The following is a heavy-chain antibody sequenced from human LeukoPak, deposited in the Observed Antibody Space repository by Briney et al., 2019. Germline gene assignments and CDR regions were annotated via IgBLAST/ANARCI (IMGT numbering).Heavy chain of an antibody. J-gene: IGHJ5*02. CDR3: ASRYGDYENWFDP. CDR2: INHSGST. D-gene: IGHD4-17*01. CDR1: GGSFSGYY. Sequence: SETLSLTCAVYGGSFSGYYWSWIRQPPGKGLEWIGEINHSGSTNYNPSLKSRVTISVDTSKNQFSLELSSVTAADTAVYYCASRYGDYENWFDPWGQGTLVTVSS. V-gene: IGHV4-34*01.